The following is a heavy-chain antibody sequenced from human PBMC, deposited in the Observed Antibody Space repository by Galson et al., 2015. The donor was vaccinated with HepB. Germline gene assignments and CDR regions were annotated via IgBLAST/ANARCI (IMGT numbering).Heavy chain of an antibody. CDR1: GFTFSNYA. D-gene: IGHD3-9*01. J-gene: IGHJ4*02. CDR2: IRGSGGST. V-gene: IGHV3-23*01. Sequence: SLRLSCAASGFTFSNYAMSWVRQVPGKGLEWVSAIRGSGGSTYYADSVKGRFTISIDNSKNTLYLQMNSLRAEDTAVYYCAKGKYYDVLTGYYPFDYWGQGNLVTVSS. CDR3: AKGKYYDVLTGYYPFDY.